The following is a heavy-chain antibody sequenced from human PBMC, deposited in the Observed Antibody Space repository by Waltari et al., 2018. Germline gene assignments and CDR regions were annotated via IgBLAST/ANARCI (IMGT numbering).Heavy chain of an antibody. CDR1: GFTFSNFG. CDR2: IWCEGSDK. V-gene: IGHV3-30*02. CDR3: AKDAFGNTYLDF. J-gene: IGHJ4*02. D-gene: IGHD2-2*02. Sequence: QVNLVESGGGVVQPGGSLRLSCATSGFTFSNFGMHWVRQAPGKGLGWVGLIWCEGSDKFYADSVRGRFTISRDNSARTLYLDMDSLRLDDTAMYDCAKDAFGNTYLDFWGQGTLVTVSS.